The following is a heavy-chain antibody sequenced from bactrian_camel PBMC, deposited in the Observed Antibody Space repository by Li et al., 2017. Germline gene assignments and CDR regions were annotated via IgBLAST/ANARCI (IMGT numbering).Heavy chain of an antibody. Sequence: HVQLVESGGDSVQAGGSLRLSCAYSGYMYGAACMGWFRRTPGKEREGVASIFTTGAGDSYYAEAVKGRFTISQDKAKRTAYLQMNSLIPNDTAMYYCAT. V-gene: IGHV3S63*01. CDR2: IFTTGAGDS. D-gene: IGHD4*01. CDR1: GYMYGAAC.